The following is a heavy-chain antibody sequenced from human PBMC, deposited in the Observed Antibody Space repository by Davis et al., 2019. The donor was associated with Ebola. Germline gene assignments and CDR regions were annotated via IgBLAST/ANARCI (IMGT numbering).Heavy chain of an antibody. CDR2: FYRGGGT. Sequence: GGSLRLSCAASGFTVSSNFMSWVRQAPGKGLEWVSVFYRGGGTYYADSVKGRFNISRDNSKNTLYLQMNSLRAEDTAVYYCAKDAYSGSYYVHFDFWGLGTLVTVSS. V-gene: IGHV3-66*01. J-gene: IGHJ4*02. D-gene: IGHD1-26*01. CDR1: GFTVSSNF. CDR3: AKDAYSGSYYVHFDF.